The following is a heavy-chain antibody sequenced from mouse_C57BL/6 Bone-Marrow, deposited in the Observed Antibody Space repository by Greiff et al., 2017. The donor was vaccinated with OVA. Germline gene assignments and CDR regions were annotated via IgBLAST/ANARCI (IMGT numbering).Heavy chain of an antibody. D-gene: IGHD3-2*02. CDR3: VRPRSGGFAY. Sequence: EVKLVESGGGLVQPKGSLKLSCAASGFSFNTYAMNWVRQAPGKGLEWVARIRSKSNNYATYYADSVKDRFTISRDDSESMLYLQMNNLKTEDTAMYYCVRPRSGGFAYWGQGTLVTVSA. CDR2: IRSKSNNYAT. J-gene: IGHJ3*01. V-gene: IGHV10-1*01. CDR1: GFSFNTYA.